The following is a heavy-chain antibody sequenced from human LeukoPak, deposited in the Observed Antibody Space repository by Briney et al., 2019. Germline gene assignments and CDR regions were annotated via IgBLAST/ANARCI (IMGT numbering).Heavy chain of an antibody. CDR2: ISGSGGST. V-gene: IGHV3-23*01. CDR3: AKQAPGSYYNKDWFDP. J-gene: IGHJ5*02. Sequence: GGSLRLSCTASGFTFSSYAMSWVRQAPGKGLEWVSAISGSGGSTYYADSVKGRFTISRDNSKNTLYLQMNSLRAEDTAVYYCAKQAPGSYYNKDWFDPWGQGTLVTVSS. CDR1: GFTFSSYA. D-gene: IGHD3-10*01.